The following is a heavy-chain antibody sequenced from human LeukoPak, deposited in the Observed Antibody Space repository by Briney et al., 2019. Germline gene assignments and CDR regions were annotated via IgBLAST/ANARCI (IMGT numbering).Heavy chain of an antibody. CDR2: IKRKGDDGTI. D-gene: IGHD3/OR15-3a*01. Sequence: GGSLRLSCAASGFTFSSYAMSWVRQAPGRGLEWVGRIKRKGDDGTIDYAAPVEGRLSISRDDSKNTLYLQMNSLKSEDTAVYYCTAGTGRSDFDYWGQGTLVTVSS. CDR1: GFTFSSYA. V-gene: IGHV3-15*01. CDR3: TAGTGRSDFDY. J-gene: IGHJ4*02.